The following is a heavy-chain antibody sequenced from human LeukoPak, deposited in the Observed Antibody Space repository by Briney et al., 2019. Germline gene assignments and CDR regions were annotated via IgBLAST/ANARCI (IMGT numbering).Heavy chain of an antibody. CDR2: ISSSGSTI. D-gene: IGHD3-10*01. J-gene: IGHJ6*02. CDR1: GFTFSSYE. Sequence: PGGSLRLSCAASGFTFSSYEMNWVRQAPGKGLEWVSYISSSGSTIYYADSVKGRFTISRDNAKNSLYLQMNSLRAEDTAVYYCASESITMVRGVIHYYGMDVWGQGTTVTVSS. V-gene: IGHV3-48*03. CDR3: ASESITMVRGVIHYYGMDV.